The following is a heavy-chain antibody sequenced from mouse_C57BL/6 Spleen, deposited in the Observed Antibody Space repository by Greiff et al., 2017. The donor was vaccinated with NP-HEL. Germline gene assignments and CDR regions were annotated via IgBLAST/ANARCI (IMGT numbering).Heavy chain of an antibody. Sequence: VQLQQSGPELVKPGASVKISCKASGYTFTDYYMNWVKQSHGQSLEWIGDINPKNGGTSYNQKFKGKATLTVDKSSSTAYMELRSLTSEDSAVYYCARREIYYGKGGLDYWGQGTTLTVSS. D-gene: IGHD2-1*01. J-gene: IGHJ2*01. CDR3: ARREIYYGKGGLDY. CDR2: INPKNGGT. CDR1: GYTFTDYY. V-gene: IGHV1-26*01.